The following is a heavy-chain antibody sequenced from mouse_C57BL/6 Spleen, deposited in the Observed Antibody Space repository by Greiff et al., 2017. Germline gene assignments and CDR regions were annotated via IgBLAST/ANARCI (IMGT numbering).Heavy chain of an antibody. D-gene: IGHD3-3*01. J-gene: IGHJ3*01. Sequence: EVQLQESGGGLVQPGGSMKLSCAASGFTFSDAWMDWVRQSPEKGLEWVAEIRNKANNHATYYAESVKGRFTISRDDSKSSVYLQMNSLRAEDTGIYYCTRRGTPAWFAYWGQGTLVTVSA. CDR2: IRNKANNHAT. V-gene: IGHV6-6*01. CDR3: TRRGTPAWFAY. CDR1: GFTFSDAW.